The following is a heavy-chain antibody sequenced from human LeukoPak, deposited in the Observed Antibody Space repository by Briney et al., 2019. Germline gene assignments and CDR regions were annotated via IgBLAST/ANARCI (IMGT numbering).Heavy chain of an antibody. V-gene: IGHV1-69*02. CDR3: ARGGSLPQERAFDI. D-gene: IGHD2-15*01. Sequence: AASVKVSCKASGGTFSSYTISWVRQAPGQGLEWMGRIIPILGIANYAQKFQGRVTITADKSTSTAYMELSNLRSEDTAVYYCARGGSLPQERAFDIWGQGTMVTVSS. CDR2: IIPILGIA. CDR1: GGTFSSYT. J-gene: IGHJ3*02.